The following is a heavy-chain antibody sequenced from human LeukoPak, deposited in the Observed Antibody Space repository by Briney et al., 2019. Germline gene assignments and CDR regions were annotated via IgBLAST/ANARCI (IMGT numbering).Heavy chain of an antibody. D-gene: IGHD3-10*01. V-gene: IGHV3-7*01. J-gene: IGHJ4*02. CDR1: GFTFRTYW. CDR3: ARDLYYGSGSSGH. Sequence: PGGSLRLSCEASGFTFRTYWMSWVRQAPGKGLEWVGNIKQDGSEKYYVDSVKGRFTISRDNAKNSLYLQMNSLSAEDTAVYYCARDLYYGSGSSGHWGQGTLVTVSS. CDR2: IKQDGSEK.